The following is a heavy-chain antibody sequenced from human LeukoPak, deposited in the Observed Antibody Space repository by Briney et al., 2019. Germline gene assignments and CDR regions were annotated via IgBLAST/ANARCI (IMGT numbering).Heavy chain of an antibody. D-gene: IGHD3-10*01. J-gene: IGHJ5*02. CDR2: ISWNSGSI. CDR3: AKDPARWFGELLWFDP. Sequence: TLRLSCAASGFIFSNYGMSWVRQAPGKGLEWVSGISWNSGSIGYADSVKGRFTISRDNAKNSLYLQMNSLRAEDTALYYCAKDPARWFGELLWFDPWGQGTLVTVSS. V-gene: IGHV3-9*01. CDR1: GFIFSNYG.